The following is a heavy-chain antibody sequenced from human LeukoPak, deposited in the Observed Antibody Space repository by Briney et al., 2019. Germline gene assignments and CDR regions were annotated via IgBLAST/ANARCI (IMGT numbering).Heavy chain of an antibody. CDR1: GFTFSDYY. CDR2: ISSSGSAI. V-gene: IGHV3-11*01. D-gene: IGHD3-22*01. J-gene: IGHJ4*02. CDR3: ARRSGDSNNDDHGGDY. Sequence: GESLRLSCAASGFTFSDYYMSWIRQAPGKGLQWVSYISSSGSAIYYEDSVKGRFTISRDNAKKSLYLQMHSLRADDTAVYYCARRSGDSNNDDHGGDYWGQGTLVTVSS.